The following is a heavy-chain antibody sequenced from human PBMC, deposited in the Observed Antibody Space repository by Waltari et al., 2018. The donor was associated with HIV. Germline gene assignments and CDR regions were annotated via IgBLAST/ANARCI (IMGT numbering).Heavy chain of an antibody. Sequence: EVQLVESGGGWVQPGRSLRLSCAASGFSFDDIAMHWVRQAPGKGREWVSGISWNSGSIGYADSVKGRFTISRDNAKNSLYLQMNSLRAEDTALYYCAKDRLRYCRGGSCYTHFDSWGQGTLVTVSS. D-gene: IGHD2-15*01. CDR2: ISWNSGSI. CDR1: GFSFDDIA. J-gene: IGHJ4*02. V-gene: IGHV3-9*01. CDR3: AKDRLRYCRGGSCYTHFDS.